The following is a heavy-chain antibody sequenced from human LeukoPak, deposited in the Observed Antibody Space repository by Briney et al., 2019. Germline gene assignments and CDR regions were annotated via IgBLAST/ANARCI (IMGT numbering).Heavy chain of an antibody. Sequence: GGSLRLSCASSGFTFSSYSMNWVRQAPGKGLEWVSSISSSSSYIYYADSVKGRFTISRDNAKNSLYLQMNSLRAEDTAVYYCARAFSRSSSGFDYWGQGTLVTVSS. D-gene: IGHD6-6*01. J-gene: IGHJ4*02. CDR3: ARAFSRSSSGFDY. CDR2: ISSSSSYI. V-gene: IGHV3-21*01. CDR1: GFTFSSYS.